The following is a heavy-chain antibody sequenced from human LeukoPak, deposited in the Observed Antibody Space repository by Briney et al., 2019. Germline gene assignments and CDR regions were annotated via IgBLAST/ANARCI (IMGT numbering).Heavy chain of an antibody. J-gene: IGHJ4*02. CDR1: GGSISGSY. CDR3: ARYDSSAAGFDF. D-gene: IGHD3-22*01. Sequence: SETLSLIRTVSGGSISGSYWTWIRQPPGKGLEWIGYIYYSGATYYSPSLKSRVTMSVDTSHNQFSLSLNSVTTTDAAVYFCARYDSSAAGFDFWGREPWSPSPQ. CDR2: IYYSGAT. V-gene: IGHV4-59*01.